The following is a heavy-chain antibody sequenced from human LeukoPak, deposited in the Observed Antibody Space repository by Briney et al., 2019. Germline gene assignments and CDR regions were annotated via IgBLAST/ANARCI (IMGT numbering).Heavy chain of an antibody. CDR1: GGSISSSSYY. J-gene: IGHJ3*02. Sequence: SETLSLTCTVSGGSISSSSYYWGWIRQPPGKGLEWIGSIYYSGSTYYNPSLKSRVTISVDTSKNQFTLKLSSVTAADTAVYYCARVYPNSLGAFDIWGQGTMVTVSS. D-gene: IGHD3-16*01. V-gene: IGHV4-39*06. CDR3: ARVYPNSLGAFDI. CDR2: IYYSGST.